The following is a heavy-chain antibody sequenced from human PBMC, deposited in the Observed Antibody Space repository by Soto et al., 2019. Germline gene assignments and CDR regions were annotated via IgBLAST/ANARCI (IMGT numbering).Heavy chain of an antibody. J-gene: IGHJ5*02. CDR3: ARASDSTWYNWFDP. Sequence: QVQLVQSGAEVKKPGSSVKISCKTSGGNFSRNGISWVRQAPGQGLEWMGGIIPIFGTTNYAHKFRGRVTVTADEYTGTVYMVMNSLRSEDTAVYYCARASDSTWYNWFDPWGQGPLVTVSS. V-gene: IGHV1-69*01. D-gene: IGHD6-13*01. CDR1: GGNFSRNG. CDR2: IIPIFGTT.